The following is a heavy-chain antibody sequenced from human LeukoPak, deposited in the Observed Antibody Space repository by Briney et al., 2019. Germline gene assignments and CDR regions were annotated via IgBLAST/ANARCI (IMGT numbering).Heavy chain of an antibody. CDR2: IWYDGSNK. J-gene: IGHJ4*02. CDR1: GFTFSSYG. D-gene: IGHD5-18*01. Sequence: PGRSLRLSCAASGFTFSSYGMHWVRQAPGKGLEWVAVIWYDGSNKYYADSVKGRFTISRDNSKNTLYLQMNSLRAEDTAVYYCARAGYSYPTGGWDYWGQGTLVTVSS. CDR3: ARAGYSYPTGGWDY. V-gene: IGHV3-33*01.